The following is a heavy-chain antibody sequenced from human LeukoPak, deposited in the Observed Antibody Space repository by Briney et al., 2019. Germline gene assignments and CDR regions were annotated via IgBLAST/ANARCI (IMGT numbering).Heavy chain of an antibody. CDR3: ARASAAAGIFNYYYGMDV. J-gene: IGHJ6*02. CDR1: GGSISSGGYY. Sequence: SETLSLTCTVSGGSISSGGYYWSWIRQHPGTGLEWIGYIYYSGSTYYNPSLKSRVTISVDTSKNQFSLKLSSVTAADTAVYYCARASAAAGIFNYYYGMDVWGQGTTVTVSS. V-gene: IGHV4-31*03. D-gene: IGHD6-13*01. CDR2: IYYSGST.